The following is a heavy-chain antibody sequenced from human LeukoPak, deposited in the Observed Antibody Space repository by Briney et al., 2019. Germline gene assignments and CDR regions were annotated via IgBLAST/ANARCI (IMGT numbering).Heavy chain of an antibody. CDR1: VESFCVYD. Sequence: PSETLSLTCALYVESFCVYDWSGIRQPPGKGLEWIGEINDSGSTNYNPSLKSRVTISVDTSKNQSSLKLSSVTAADTALYYCARGPNYCSSSSCPRDYYYYMDVWGEGTTVTVSS. CDR2: INDSGST. D-gene: IGHD2-2*01. CDR3: ARGPNYCSSSSCPRDYYYYMDV. J-gene: IGHJ6*03. V-gene: IGHV4-34*01.